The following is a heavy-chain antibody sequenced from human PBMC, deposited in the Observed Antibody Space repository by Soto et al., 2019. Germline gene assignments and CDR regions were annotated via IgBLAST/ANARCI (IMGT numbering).Heavy chain of an antibody. CDR3: ARDPHYGHSILDI. CDR2: TYYRSKWYN. J-gene: IGHJ3*02. Sequence: PSQSLSLTCDXSVDSVSSNSAAWNLILQSPSRGLEWLGRTYYRSKWYNDYAVSVKSRITINPDTSKNQFSLQLNSVTPEDTAVYYCARDPHYGHSILDIWGQGTMVTVSS. D-gene: IGHD3-10*01. V-gene: IGHV6-1*01. CDR1: VDSVSSNSAA.